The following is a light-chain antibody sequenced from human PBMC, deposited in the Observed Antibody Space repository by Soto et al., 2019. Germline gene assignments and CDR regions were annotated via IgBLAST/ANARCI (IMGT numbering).Light chain of an antibody. J-gene: IGKJ2*01. CDR3: QEYYGTPPYT. CDR1: QSLLHSSNNKHY. Sequence: DIVMTQSPDSLAVSLGERATINCKSSQSLLHSSNNKHYLAWYQQKPGQPPKLLIYWSSTRESGVPDRFSGSVSGTDFTLTISSLQAEDVAVYYCQEYYGTPPYTFGQGTKLAIK. V-gene: IGKV4-1*01. CDR2: WSS.